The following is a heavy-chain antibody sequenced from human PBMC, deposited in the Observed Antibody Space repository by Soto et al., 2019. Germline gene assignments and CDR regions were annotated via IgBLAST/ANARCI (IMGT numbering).Heavy chain of an antibody. Sequence: QVQLVESGGGVVQPGRPLRLSCAASGFTFSSYGMHWVRQAPGKGLEWVAVISYDGSNKYYADSVKGRFTISRDNSKNTLYLQMNSLRAEDTAVYYCAKDRRGTTVKPCVYYGMDVWGQGTTVTVSS. D-gene: IGHD4-17*01. CDR2: ISYDGSNK. J-gene: IGHJ6*02. CDR1: GFTFSSYG. CDR3: AKDRRGTTVKPCVYYGMDV. V-gene: IGHV3-30*18.